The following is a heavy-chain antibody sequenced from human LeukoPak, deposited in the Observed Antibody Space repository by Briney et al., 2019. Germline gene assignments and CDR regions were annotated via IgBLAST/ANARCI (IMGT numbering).Heavy chain of an antibody. CDR2: ISHSGST. V-gene: IGHV4-34*01. CDR1: GGSFSGYY. CDR3: ARGIVVVPAAFDY. Sequence: SETLSLTCAVYGGSFSGYYWSWIRQPPGKGLEWIGEISHSGSTNYNPSLKSRVTISVDTSKNQFSLKLSSVTAADTAVYYCARGIVVVPAAFDYWGQGTLVTVSS. J-gene: IGHJ4*02. D-gene: IGHD2-2*01.